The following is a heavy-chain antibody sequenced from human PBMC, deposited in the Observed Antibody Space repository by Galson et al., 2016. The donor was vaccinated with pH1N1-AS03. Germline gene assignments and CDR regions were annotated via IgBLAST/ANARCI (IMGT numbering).Heavy chain of an antibody. CDR2: TSPDDSQT. D-gene: IGHD2/OR15-2a*01. CDR1: GTSFSNYW. V-gene: IGHV5-51*01. CDR3: DRHTFSYDTTYSNRPDAFDI. J-gene: IGHJ3*02. Sequence: QSGAEVKKPGESLKISCMGSGTSFSNYWIGWVRQMPGEGLEWMGATSPDDSQTKYSPSLEGQVTISVDKSITTAFLQWNSLKASDPALYYCDRHTFSYDTTYSNRPDAFDIWGQGTTVTVFS.